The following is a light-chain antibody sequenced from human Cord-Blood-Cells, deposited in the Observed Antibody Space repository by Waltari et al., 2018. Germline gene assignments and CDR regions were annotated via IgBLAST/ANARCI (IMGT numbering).Light chain of an antibody. CDR3: QAWDSSTAV. CDR2: QDS. Sequence: YELTQPPSVSVSPGQTASTTRPGDHSGDKYACWYQQKPGQSPVLVIYQDSKRPSGIPERFSGSNSGNTATLTISGTQAMDEADYYCQAWDSSTAVFGGGTKLTVL. CDR1: HSGDKY. V-gene: IGLV3-1*01. J-gene: IGLJ2*01.